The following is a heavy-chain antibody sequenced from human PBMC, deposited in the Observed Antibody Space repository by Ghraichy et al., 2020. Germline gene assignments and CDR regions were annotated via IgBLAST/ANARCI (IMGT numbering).Heavy chain of an antibody. CDR3: ARDMRYYGSGTYLLHGMDV. J-gene: IGHJ6*02. D-gene: IGHD3-10*01. Sequence: SETLSLTCTVSGGSISNSNWWSWVRHPPGKGLEWIGDIYHTGSTDFNPSLKSRVTISVDKSKNYFSLKVTSVTAADTAVYYCARDMRYYGSGTYLLHGMDVWGQGTTVTVS. CDR1: GGSISNSNW. CDR2: IYHTGST. V-gene: IGHV4-4*02.